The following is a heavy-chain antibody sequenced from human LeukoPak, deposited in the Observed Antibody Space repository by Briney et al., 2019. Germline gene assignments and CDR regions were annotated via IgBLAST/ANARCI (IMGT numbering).Heavy chain of an antibody. CDR3: ARAAVIAVAGPSCMDV. CDR2: ISAYNGNT. D-gene: IGHD6-19*01. CDR1: GYTFTSYG. V-gene: IGHV1-18*01. Sequence: ASVKVSCKASGYTFTSYGISWVRQAPGQGLEGMGWISAYNGNTNYAQKLQGRVTMTTDTSTSTAYMELRSLRSDDTAVYYCARAAVIAVAGPSCMDVWGKGTTVTISS. J-gene: IGHJ6*03.